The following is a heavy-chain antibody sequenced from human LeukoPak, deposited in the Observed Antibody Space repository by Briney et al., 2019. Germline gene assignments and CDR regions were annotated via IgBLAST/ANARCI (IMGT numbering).Heavy chain of an antibody. CDR3: ASAVPFDCSSTSCYEFYNWFDP. CDR2: INHSGST. D-gene: IGHD2-2*01. V-gene: IGHV4-34*01. CDR1: GGSFSGYY. J-gene: IGHJ5*02. Sequence: SETLSLTCAVYGGSFSGYYWSWIRQPPGKGLEWIGEINHSGSTNYNPSLKSRVTISVDTSKNQFSLKLSSVTAADTAVYYCASAVPFDCSSTSCYEFYNWFDPWGQGTLGTVSS.